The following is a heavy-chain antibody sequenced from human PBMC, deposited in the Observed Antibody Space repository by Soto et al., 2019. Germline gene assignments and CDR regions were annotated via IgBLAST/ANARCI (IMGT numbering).Heavy chain of an antibody. V-gene: IGHV2-5*02. CDR1: GFSLSTSGVG. D-gene: IGHD6-19*01. CDR2: IYWDDDK. Sequence: QITLKESGPTLVKPTQTLTLTCTFSGFSLSTSGVGVGWIRQPPGKALEWLALIYWDDDKRYIPSLKSRLTITKDTSKFQVVLTMTNIDPVDTATYYCAHTRTLSSRGWPFDYCGQGTLVTVSS. CDR3: AHTRTLSSRGWPFDY. J-gene: IGHJ4*02.